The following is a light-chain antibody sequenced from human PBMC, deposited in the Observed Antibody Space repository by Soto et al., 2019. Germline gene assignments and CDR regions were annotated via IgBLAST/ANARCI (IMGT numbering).Light chain of an antibody. CDR3: CSYAGNSGV. CDR2: EDS. J-gene: IGLJ3*02. CDR1: SSDVGSYNF. V-gene: IGLV2-23*01. Sequence: QSALTQPASVSGSPGQSIIISCTGTSSDVGSYNFVSWYQQHPGKAPKLMIYEDSKRPSGVSNRFSGSKSGNTASLTISGLQPEDEADYYCCSYAGNSGVFGGGTKLTVL.